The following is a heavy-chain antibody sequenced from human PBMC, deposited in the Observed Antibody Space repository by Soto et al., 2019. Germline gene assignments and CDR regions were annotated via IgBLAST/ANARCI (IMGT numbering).Heavy chain of an antibody. CDR2: INPNSGGT. CDR3: ARCLGLLWFGEFRYGMDV. J-gene: IGHJ6*02. CDR1: GYTFTGYY. D-gene: IGHD3-10*01. Sequence: ASVKVSCKASGYTFTGYYMHWVRQAPGQGLEWMGWINPNSGGTNYAQKFQGWVTMNRDTSISTAYMELSRLRSDDTAVYYCARCLGLLWFGEFRYGMDVWGQGTTVTVSS. V-gene: IGHV1-2*04.